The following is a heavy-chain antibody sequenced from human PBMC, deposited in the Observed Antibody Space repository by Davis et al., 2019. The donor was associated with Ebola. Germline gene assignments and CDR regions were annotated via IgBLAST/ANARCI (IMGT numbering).Heavy chain of an antibody. CDR3: ARVRGSYSHFDY. CDR1: GGSFSGYY. V-gene: IGHV4-34*01. J-gene: IGHJ4*02. Sequence: SETLSLTCAVYGGSFSGYYWSWIRQPPGKGLEWIGEINHSGSTNYNPSLKSRVTISVDTSKNQFSLKLNSVTAADTAVYYCARVRGSYSHFDYWGQGTLVTVSS. CDR2: INHSGST. D-gene: IGHD1-26*01.